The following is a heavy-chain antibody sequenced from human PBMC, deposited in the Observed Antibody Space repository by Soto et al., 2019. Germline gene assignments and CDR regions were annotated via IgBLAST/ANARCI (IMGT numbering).Heavy chain of an antibody. J-gene: IGHJ3*01. V-gene: IGHV6-1*01. D-gene: IGHD3-10*01. CDR2: TYYRSKWFH. CDR1: GDSVSSDITS. CDR3: ARGDALDV. Sequence: QGRLQQSGPGLVKPSQTLSLTCAISGDSVSSDITSWNWIRQSPSRGLEWLGRTYYRSKWFHDYAASVKSRITTNPDASKNQFTLAFNSMTPEDTAVYGCARGDALDVWGHGTGVTASS.